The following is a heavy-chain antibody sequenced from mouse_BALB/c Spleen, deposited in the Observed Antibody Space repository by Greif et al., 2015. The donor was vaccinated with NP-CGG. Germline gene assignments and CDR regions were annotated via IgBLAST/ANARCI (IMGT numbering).Heavy chain of an antibody. CDR1: GFNIKDTN. CDR2: IDSANGNT. Sequence: VQLKESGAELVKPGASVKLSCTASGFNIKDTNMHWVKQRPEQGLEWIGRIDSANGNTKYDPKFQGKATITADTSSNAAYLQLSSLTSEGTAVYYCEGTVVAKAMDCWGQGTSVTVSS. CDR3: EGTVVAKAMDC. D-gene: IGHD1-1*01. V-gene: IGHV14-3*02. J-gene: IGHJ4*01.